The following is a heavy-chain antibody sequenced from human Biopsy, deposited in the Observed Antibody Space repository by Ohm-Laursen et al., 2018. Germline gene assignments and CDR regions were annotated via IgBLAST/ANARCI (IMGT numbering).Heavy chain of an antibody. V-gene: IGHV4-39*01. D-gene: IGHD3-22*01. Sequence: SVTLSRTCTVSSGSISNNNYYWGWLRQPPGKGLEWIGSMFYRGSTYYKPSLKSRVNISVDTSKNQFSLKMNFVTAADTAVYYCARDYDSSGYYYDSWGQGTLVTVSS. CDR2: MFYRGST. CDR1: SGSISNNNYY. J-gene: IGHJ5*01. CDR3: ARDYDSSGYYYDS.